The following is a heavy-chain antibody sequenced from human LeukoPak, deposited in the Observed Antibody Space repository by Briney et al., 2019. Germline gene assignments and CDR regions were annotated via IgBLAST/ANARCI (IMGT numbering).Heavy chain of an antibody. CDR3: AKDWDIVATIPSDY. V-gene: IGHV3-23*01. CDR1: GFTFSSYA. D-gene: IGHD5-12*01. CDR2: ISGSGGST. J-gene: IGHJ4*02. Sequence: GGSLRLSGAASGFTFSSYAMSWVRQAPGKGLEWVSAISGSGGSTYYADSVKGRFTISRDNSKNTLYLQMNSLRAEDTAVYYCAKDWDIVATIPSDYWGQGTLVTVSS.